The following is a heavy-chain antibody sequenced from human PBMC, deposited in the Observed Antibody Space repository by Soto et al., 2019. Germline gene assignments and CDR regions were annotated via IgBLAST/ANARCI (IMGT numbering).Heavy chain of an antibody. CDR3: ARLGLYYDFWSGYSPKNYYGMDV. D-gene: IGHD3-3*01. CDR2: IYYSGST. Sequence: SETLSLTCTVSGGSISSSSYYWGWIRQPPGKGLEWIGSIYYSGSTYYNPSLKSRVTISVDTSKNQFSLKLSSVTAADTAVYYCARLGLYYDFWSGYSPKNYYGMDVWGQGTTVTVSS. J-gene: IGHJ6*02. V-gene: IGHV4-39*01. CDR1: GGSISSSSYY.